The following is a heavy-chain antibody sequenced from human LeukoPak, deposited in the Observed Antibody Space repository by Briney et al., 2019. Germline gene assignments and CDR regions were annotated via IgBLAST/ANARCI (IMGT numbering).Heavy chain of an antibody. V-gene: IGHV4-61*01. Sequence: PSETLSLTCIVSGGSVSSGSYYWSWIRQPPGKGLEGIGYIYNSVRTNYNPSLKSRVTISVDTSKNQLSLKLSSVTAADTAVYFCVRDLVATIDHYYYGMDVWGQGTTVTVSS. CDR1: GGSVSSGSYY. J-gene: IGHJ6*02. D-gene: IGHD5-12*01. CDR3: VRDLVATIDHYYYGMDV. CDR2: IYNSVRT.